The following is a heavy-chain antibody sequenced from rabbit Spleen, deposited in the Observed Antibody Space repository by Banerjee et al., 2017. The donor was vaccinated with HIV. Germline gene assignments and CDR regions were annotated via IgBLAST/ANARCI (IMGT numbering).Heavy chain of an antibody. V-gene: IGHV1S45*01. D-gene: IGHD1-1*01. Sequence: QEQLKESGGGLVQPGGSLKLSCKASGFDFSRYYMCWVRQAPGKGLEWIACINAATGKGVYASWAKGRFIMSRTSSTTVTLQMTSLTAADTATYFCARDLVAVIGWNFNLWGPGTLVTVS. CDR1: GFDFSRYY. J-gene: IGHJ4*01. CDR2: INAATGKG. CDR3: ARDLVAVIGWNFNL.